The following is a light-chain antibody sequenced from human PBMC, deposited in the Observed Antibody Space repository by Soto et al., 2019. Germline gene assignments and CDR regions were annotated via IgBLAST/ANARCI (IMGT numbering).Light chain of an antibody. J-gene: IGKJ2*01. CDR3: QQYDSSPPMFT. V-gene: IGKV3-20*01. Sequence: EIVLAQSPGTLSLSPGETATLSCRPSQSVNTNYLAWYQHKPGQAPRLLIYGASSRATGIPDRFSGSGSGTVFTLTISKLEPEDFAVYYCQQYDSSPPMFTFGQGTKLEIK. CDR1: QSVNTNY. CDR2: GAS.